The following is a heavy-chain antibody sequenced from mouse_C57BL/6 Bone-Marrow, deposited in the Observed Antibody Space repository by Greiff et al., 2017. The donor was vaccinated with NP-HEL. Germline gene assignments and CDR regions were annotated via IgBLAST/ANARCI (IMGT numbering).Heavy chain of an antibody. V-gene: IGHV14-4*01. CDR3: TKSWPHYYAMDY. CDR2: IDPENGDT. D-gene: IGHD6-1*01. Sequence: VQLQQSGAELVRPGASVKLSCTASGFNFTDDYMHWVKQRPEQGLEWIGWIDPENGDTEYASKFQGKATITADTSSNTAYLQLSSLTSEDTAVYYCTKSWPHYYAMDYWGQGTSVTVSS. J-gene: IGHJ4*01. CDR1: GFNFTDDY.